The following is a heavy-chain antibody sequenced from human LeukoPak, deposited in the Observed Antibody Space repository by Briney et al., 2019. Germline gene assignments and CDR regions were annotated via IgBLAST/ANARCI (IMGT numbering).Heavy chain of an antibody. CDR2: ISGGGGST. V-gene: IGHV3-23*01. CDR1: GFTATTNY. J-gene: IGHJ4*02. Sequence: PGGSLRLSCAGSGFTATTNYMNWVRQAPGKGLEWVSTISGGGGSTYYADSVKGRFTISRDNSKNTLYLQVNSLRAEDTAVYYCAKGGKWDVTPFDYWGQGTLVTVSS. D-gene: IGHD1-26*01. CDR3: AKGGKWDVTPFDY.